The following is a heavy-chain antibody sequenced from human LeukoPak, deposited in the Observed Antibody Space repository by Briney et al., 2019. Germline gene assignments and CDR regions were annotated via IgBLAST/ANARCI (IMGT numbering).Heavy chain of an antibody. D-gene: IGHD6-19*01. V-gene: IGHV4-4*07. J-gene: IGHJ4*02. Sequence: PSETLSLTCTVSGGSISSYYWSWIRQPAGKGLEWIGRIYTSGSTNYNPSLKSRVTISVDKSKNQFSLKLSSVTAADTAVYYCARGVAVVGTTNFDYWGQGTLVTVSS. CDR1: GGSISSYY. CDR2: IYTSGST. CDR3: ARGVAVVGTTNFDY.